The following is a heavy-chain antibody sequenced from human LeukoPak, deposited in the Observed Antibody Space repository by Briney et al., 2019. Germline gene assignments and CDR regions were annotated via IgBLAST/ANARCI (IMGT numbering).Heavy chain of an antibody. J-gene: IGHJ4*02. CDR1: GFNFSSYV. CDR3: AKILSLAAPSFDY. Sequence: PGGSLRLSCAASGFNFSSYVMSWVRQAPGKGLEWLSGISGSGSRTYYADSVKGRFTISRDNSKNTLYLQMNSLRAEDTAVYYCAKILSLAAPSFDYWGQGTLVTVSS. D-gene: IGHD2-15*01. V-gene: IGHV3-23*01. CDR2: ISGSGSRT.